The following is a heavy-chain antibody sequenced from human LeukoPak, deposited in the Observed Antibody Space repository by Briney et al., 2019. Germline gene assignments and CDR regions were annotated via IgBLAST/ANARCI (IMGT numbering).Heavy chain of an antibody. J-gene: IGHJ4*02. D-gene: IGHD3-22*01. V-gene: IGHV4-30-4*01. Sequence: SETLSLTCTVSGGSISSGDYSWSWIRQPPGKGLEWIGYIYYSGSTYYSPSLKSRVTISVDTSKNQFSLKLSSVTAADTAVYYCARGYYYDSSGYYYWGQGTLVTVSS. CDR2: IYYSGST. CDR3: ARGYYYDSSGYYY. CDR1: GGSISSGDYS.